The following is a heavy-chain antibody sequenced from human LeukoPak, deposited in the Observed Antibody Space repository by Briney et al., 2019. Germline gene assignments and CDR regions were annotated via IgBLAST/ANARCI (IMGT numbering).Heavy chain of an antibody. D-gene: IGHD1-26*01. V-gene: IGHV3-33*06. Sequence: GSLRLSCAASGFTFSSYGMHWVRQAPGKGLEWVAVIWYDGSNKYYADSVKGRFTISRDNSKNTLYLQMNSLRAEDTAVYYCAKEVGATFHGNAFDIWGQGTMVTVSS. CDR1: GFTFSSYG. CDR3: AKEVGATFHGNAFDI. J-gene: IGHJ3*02. CDR2: IWYDGSNK.